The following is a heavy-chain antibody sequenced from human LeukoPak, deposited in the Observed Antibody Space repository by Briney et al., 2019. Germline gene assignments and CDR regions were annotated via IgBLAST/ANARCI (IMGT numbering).Heavy chain of an antibody. D-gene: IGHD6-13*01. J-gene: IGHJ5*02. CDR3: AHGAVAAANWLDP. Sequence: SPPTLADPTQTLTLTRSITGISLNTRGVGVGWIRQPPGKALEWLAPIYWDDDKAYSPSLKNRLTVTKVTSKNQVVLTLTNMGTVDTATYYCAHGAVAAANWLDPWGQGTLVTVSS. V-gene: IGHV2-5*02. CDR1: GISLNTRGVG. CDR2: IYWDDDK.